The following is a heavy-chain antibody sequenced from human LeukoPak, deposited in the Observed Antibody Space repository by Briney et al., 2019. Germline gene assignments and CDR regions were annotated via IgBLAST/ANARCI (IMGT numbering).Heavy chain of an antibody. CDR1: GYTFTTYY. V-gene: IGHV1-46*01. CDR2: INPSGGST. D-gene: IGHD1-26*01. CDR3: ARAPKGVTTGYFDH. Sequence: GASVKVSCQESGYTFTTYYIHWVRQAPGQGLEWMGIINPSGGSTTYAQIFQSRVTLTRDTSTSTVYMELSSLRSDDTAVYYCARAPKGVTTGYFDHWGQGTLVTVSS. J-gene: IGHJ4*02.